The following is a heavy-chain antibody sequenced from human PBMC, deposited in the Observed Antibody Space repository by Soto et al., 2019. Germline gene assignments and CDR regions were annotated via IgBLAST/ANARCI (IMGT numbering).Heavy chain of an antibody. CDR2: ISSGSNTI. D-gene: IGHD2-15*01. J-gene: IGHJ4*02. V-gene: IGHV3-48*02. CDR1: GFSFSTYT. CDR3: VAATSFDY. Sequence: PGGSLRLSCAASGFSFSTYTMNWVRQSPGKGLEWVSYISSGSNTIYYADSVKGRFTISRDNAKNSLYLQMNSLRDEDTAVYYCVAATSFDYWGQGTLVTVSS.